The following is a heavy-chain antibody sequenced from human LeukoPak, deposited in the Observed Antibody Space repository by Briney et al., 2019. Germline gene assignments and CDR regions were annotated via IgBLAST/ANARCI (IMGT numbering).Heavy chain of an antibody. CDR3: ARMNYYDSILGNCFDP. D-gene: IGHD3-22*01. CDR1: GYTFTSYD. Sequence: GASVKVSCKASGYTFTSYDINWVRQATGQGLEWMGWMSPNSGNTGYAQKFQGRVTMTRNTSISTAYMELSSLRSEDTAVYYCARMNYYDSILGNCFDPWGQGTLVTVSS. J-gene: IGHJ5*02. CDR2: MSPNSGNT. V-gene: IGHV1-8*01.